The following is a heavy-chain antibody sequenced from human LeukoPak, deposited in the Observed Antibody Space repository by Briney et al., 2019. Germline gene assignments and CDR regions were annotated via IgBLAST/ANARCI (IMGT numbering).Heavy chain of an antibody. Sequence: SETLSLTCAVYGGSFSGYYWSWIRQPPGKGLEWIGEINHSGSTNYNPSLKSRVTISVDTSKNQFSLKLSSVTAADTAVYYCARAPYDFWSGRHYNYYGMDVRGQGTTVTVFS. CDR3: ARAPYDFWSGRHYNYYGMDV. J-gene: IGHJ6*02. CDR2: INHSGST. CDR1: GGSFSGYY. D-gene: IGHD3-3*01. V-gene: IGHV4-34*01.